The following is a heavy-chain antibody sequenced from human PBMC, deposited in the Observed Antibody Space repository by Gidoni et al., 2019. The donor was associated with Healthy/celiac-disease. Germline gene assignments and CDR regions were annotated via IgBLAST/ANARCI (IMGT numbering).Heavy chain of an antibody. CDR3: ARDPRPRYSSIFGGRGDYYYYGMDV. CDR1: GYTFTGYY. Sequence: QVQLVQSGAEVKKPGASVQVSCKASGYTFTGYYMHWVRQAPGQGLEWMGWINPNSGGTNYAQKFQGWVTMTRDTSISTAYMELSRLRSDDTAVYYCARDPRPRYSSIFGGRGDYYYYGMDVWGQGTTVTVSS. J-gene: IGHJ6*02. D-gene: IGHD6-13*01. CDR2: INPNSGGT. V-gene: IGHV1-2*04.